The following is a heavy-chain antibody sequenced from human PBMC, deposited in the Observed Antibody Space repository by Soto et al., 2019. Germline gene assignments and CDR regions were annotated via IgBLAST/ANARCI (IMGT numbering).Heavy chain of an antibody. Sequence: QVQLVESGGGVVQPGRSLRLSCVASGFSFSTYAMNWVRQAPGKGLEWVAVIWYDGNSQYYADSVKGRFTISRDNSKNTVYLQRNTLRAEDTAVYFCARSTVFGMVAIDYWGQGTLVAVSS. CDR3: ARSTVFGMVAIDY. J-gene: IGHJ4*02. V-gene: IGHV3-33*01. D-gene: IGHD3-3*01. CDR1: GFSFSTYA. CDR2: IWYDGNSQ.